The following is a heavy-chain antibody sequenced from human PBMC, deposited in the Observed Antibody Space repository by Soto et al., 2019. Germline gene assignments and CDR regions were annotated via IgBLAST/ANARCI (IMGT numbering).Heavy chain of an antibody. CDR2: IYWDDDK. Sequence: QITLKESGPTLVKPTQTFTLACTFSGFSLSTSGMGVGWIRQPPGKALEWLALIYWDDDKRYSPSLKSRLTITKDTSKNQVVLTMTNMDPVDTYTYYCAHYSSTSSFDYWGQGTLGNVSS. V-gene: IGHV2-5*02. D-gene: IGHD6-13*01. CDR1: GFSLSTSGMG. J-gene: IGHJ4*02. CDR3: AHYSSTSSFDY.